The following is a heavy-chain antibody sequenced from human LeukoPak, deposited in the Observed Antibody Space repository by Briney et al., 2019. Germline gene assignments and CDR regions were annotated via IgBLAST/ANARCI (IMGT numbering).Heavy chain of an antibody. D-gene: IGHD2-15*01. J-gene: IGHJ4*02. V-gene: IGHV3-30*02. CDR2: IHYDGRGS. Sequence: GGSLRLSCAASGFSFSGYGMHWVRQAPGKGLEWVAFIHYDGRGSYYADSVKGRFTISRDNSRNTLYLQMNSLRPEDTAVYYCVKVNWCSDTCADGWGQGTLVTVSS. CDR1: GFSFSGYG. CDR3: VKVNWCSDTCADG.